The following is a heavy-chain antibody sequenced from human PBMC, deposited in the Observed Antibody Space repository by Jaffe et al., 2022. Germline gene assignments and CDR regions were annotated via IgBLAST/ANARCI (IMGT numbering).Heavy chain of an antibody. Sequence: EVQLVESGGGLVKPGGSLRLSCAASGFTFSSYSMNWVRQAPGKGLEWVSSISSSSSYIYYADSVKGRFTISRDNAKNSLYLQMNSLRAEDTAVYYCARDPSSIVATITYYYYYMDVWGKGTTVTVSS. CDR2: ISSSSSYI. CDR3: ARDPSSIVATITYYYYYMDV. V-gene: IGHV3-21*01. D-gene: IGHD5-12*01. CDR1: GFTFSSYS. J-gene: IGHJ6*03.